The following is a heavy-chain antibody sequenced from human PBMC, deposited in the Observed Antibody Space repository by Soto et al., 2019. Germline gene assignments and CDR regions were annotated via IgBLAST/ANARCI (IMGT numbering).Heavy chain of an antibody. CDR1: GCSISSGGYS. V-gene: IGHV4-30-2*01. CDR2: IYHSGST. D-gene: IGHD6-13*01. J-gene: IGHJ4*02. CDR3: ARYSAVSGTYYFDY. Sequence: SETLSLTCAVSGCSISSGGYSWSWIRQPPGKGLEWIGYIYHSGSTYYNPSLKSRVTISVNRSKNQFSLRLTSVTAADTAVYYCARYSAVSGTYYFDYWGQGTLVTVSS.